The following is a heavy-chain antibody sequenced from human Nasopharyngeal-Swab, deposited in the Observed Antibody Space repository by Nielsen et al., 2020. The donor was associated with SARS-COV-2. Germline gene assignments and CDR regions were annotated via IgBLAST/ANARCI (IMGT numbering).Heavy chain of an antibody. CDR2: INPSGGST. CDR3: ARVGVLLTY. V-gene: IGHV1-46*01. J-gene: IGHJ4*02. Sequence: ASVQVSCKASGYTFTSYYMHWVRQAPGQGLEWMGIINPSGGSTSYAQKLQGRVTMTRDTSTSTVYMELNSLRSEDTAVYYCARVGVLLTYWGQGTLVTVSS. CDR1: GYTFTSYY. D-gene: IGHD3-10*01.